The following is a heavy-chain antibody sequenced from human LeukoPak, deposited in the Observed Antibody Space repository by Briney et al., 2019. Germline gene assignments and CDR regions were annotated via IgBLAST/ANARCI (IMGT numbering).Heavy chain of an antibody. CDR3: AKIHYYGSGSPDC. D-gene: IGHD3-10*01. V-gene: IGHV3-23*01. J-gene: IGHJ4*02. Sequence: PGGSLRLSCGASGFTLSSYAMSWVRQAPGKGLEWVSGISGSGGTTYYADSVKGRFTISRDNSKNTLYLQMNSRRADDTAVYYCAKIHYYGSGSPDCWGQGTLVTVSS. CDR1: GFTLSSYA. CDR2: ISGSGGTT.